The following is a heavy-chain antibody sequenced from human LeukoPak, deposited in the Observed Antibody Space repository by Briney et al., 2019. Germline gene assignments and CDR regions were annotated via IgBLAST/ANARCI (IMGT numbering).Heavy chain of an antibody. CDR2: IYYSGST. D-gene: IGHD1-26*01. V-gene: IGHV4-59*01. J-gene: IGHJ3*02. Sequence: PSETLSLTCTVSGGSISSYYWSWIRQPPGKGLEWIGYIYYSGSTNYNPSLKSRVTISVDTSKNQFSLELSSVTAADTAVYYCARDSGSYRGDAFDIWGQGTMVTVSS. CDR1: GGSISSYY. CDR3: ARDSGSYRGDAFDI.